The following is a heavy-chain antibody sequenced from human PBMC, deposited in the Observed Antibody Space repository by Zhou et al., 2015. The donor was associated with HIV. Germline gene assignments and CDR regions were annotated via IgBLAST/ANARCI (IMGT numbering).Heavy chain of an antibody. CDR2: IIPILGIA. CDR1: GGTFSSYT. Sequence: QVQLVQSGAEVKKPGSSVKVSCKASGGTFSSYTISWVRQAPGQGLEWMGRIIPILGIANYAQKFQGRVTITADKSTSTAYMELSSLRSEDTAVYYCAQWRGRGSSSSSPPEFDYWGRGNPWSPSPQ. D-gene: IGHD6-6*01. CDR3: AQWRGRGSSSSSPPEFDY. V-gene: IGHV1-69*02. J-gene: IGHJ4*02.